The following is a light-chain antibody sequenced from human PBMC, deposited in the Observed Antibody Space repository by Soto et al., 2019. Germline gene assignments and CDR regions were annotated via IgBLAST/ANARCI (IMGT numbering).Light chain of an antibody. V-gene: IGKV1-13*02. CDR2: DVS. Sequence: AIQLTQSPSSLSASVGDRVTITCRASQDIRGALAWYQQKPGKAPKMLIYDVSILESGVPSRFSGSSSGTDFTLTISSLQPVDFATYYCQQFNSYPITVGQGTRLEIK. J-gene: IGKJ5*01. CDR3: QQFNSYPIT. CDR1: QDIRGA.